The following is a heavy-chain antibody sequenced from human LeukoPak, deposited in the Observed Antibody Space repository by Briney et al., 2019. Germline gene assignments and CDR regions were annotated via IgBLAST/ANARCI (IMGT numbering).Heavy chain of an antibody. D-gene: IGHD3-22*01. J-gene: IGHJ4*02. CDR2: INHRGST. V-gene: IGHV4-34*01. CDR3: ARVLWDSSGYKDY. CDR1: GGSFSGYY. Sequence: PSETLSLTCAVYGGSFSGYYWSWIRQPPGKGLEWIGEINHRGSTNYNPSLKSRVTISVDTSKNQFSLKLSSVTAADTAVYYCARVLWDSSGYKDYWGQGTLVTVSS.